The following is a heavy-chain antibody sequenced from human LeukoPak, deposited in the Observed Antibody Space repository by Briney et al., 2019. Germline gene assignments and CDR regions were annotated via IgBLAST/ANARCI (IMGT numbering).Heavy chain of an antibody. CDR1: GFTFEDYT. D-gene: IGHD2-2*01. CDR3: AKDQIPIVVVPAAGMDV. CDR2: ISWDGGST. Sequence: GGSLRLSCAASGFTFEDYTMHWVRQAPGKGLEWVSLISWDGGSTYYADSVKGRFTISRDNSKNSLYLQMNSLRTEDTALYYCAKDQIPIVVVPAAGMDVWGQGTTVTVSS. J-gene: IGHJ6*02. V-gene: IGHV3-43*01.